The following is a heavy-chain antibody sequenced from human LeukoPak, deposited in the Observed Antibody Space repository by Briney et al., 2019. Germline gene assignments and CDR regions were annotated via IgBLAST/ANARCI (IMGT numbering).Heavy chain of an antibody. J-gene: IGHJ4*02. CDR3: AREAGDYFDY. CDR1: GFTSSSYA. Sequence: GGSLRLSCAASGFTSSSYAMHWVRQAPGKGLEWVAVISYDGSNKYYADSVKGRFTISRDNSKNTLYLQMNSLRAEDTAVYYCAREAGDYFDYWGQGTLVTVSS. V-gene: IGHV3-30-3*01. CDR2: ISYDGSNK.